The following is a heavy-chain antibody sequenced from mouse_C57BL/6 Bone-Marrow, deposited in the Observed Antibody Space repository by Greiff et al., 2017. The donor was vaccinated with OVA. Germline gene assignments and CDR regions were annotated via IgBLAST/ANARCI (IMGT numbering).Heavy chain of an antibody. CDR1: GYTFTSYG. CDR2: IYPRSGNT. Sequence: VQLKESGAELARPGASVKLSCKASGYTFTSYGISWVKQRTGQGLEWIGEIYPRSGNTYYNEKFKGKATLTADKSSSTAYMELRSLTSEDSAVYFCARRYYGSSLSDYWGQGTTLTVSS. CDR3: ARRYYGSSLSDY. D-gene: IGHD1-1*01. J-gene: IGHJ2*01. V-gene: IGHV1-81*01.